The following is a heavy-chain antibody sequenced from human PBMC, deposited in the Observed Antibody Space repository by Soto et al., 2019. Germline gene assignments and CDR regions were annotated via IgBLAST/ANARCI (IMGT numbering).Heavy chain of an antibody. CDR2: IYWDDDK. D-gene: IGHD2-8*02. CDR1: GFSLSSSGVG. Sequence: QITLKESGPTLVKPTQTLTLTCTFSGFSLSSSGVGVGWIRQPPGKALEWLALIYWDDDKRYSPSLKSRLTITKDTSNSQVFLTMTNMDPVDTATYYCAQSLTGTGGFDIWGQGTMVTVSS. V-gene: IGHV2-5*02. CDR3: AQSLTGTGGFDI. J-gene: IGHJ3*02.